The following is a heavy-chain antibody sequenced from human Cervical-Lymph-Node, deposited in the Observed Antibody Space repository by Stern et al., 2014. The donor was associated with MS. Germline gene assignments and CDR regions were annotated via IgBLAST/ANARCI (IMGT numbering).Heavy chain of an antibody. CDR1: GGTFSSYA. V-gene: IGHV1-69*01. J-gene: IGHJ1*01. CDR3: ARLRSGSYYGYFQH. Sequence: MQLVESGAEVKKPGSSVKVSCKASGGTFSSYALSWVRQAPGQGLEWKGGILPLFGTAIYAQKFQGRVTITADESTSTAYMELSSLRSEDTAVYYCARLRSGSYYGYFQHWGQGTLVTVSS. CDR2: ILPLFGTA. D-gene: IGHD1-26*01.